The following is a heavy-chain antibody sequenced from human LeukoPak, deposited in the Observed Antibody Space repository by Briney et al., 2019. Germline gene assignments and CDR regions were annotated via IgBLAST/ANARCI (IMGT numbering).Heavy chain of an antibody. Sequence: GGSLRLSCAVSGFTFSSYGMHWVRQAPGKGLEWVAFIRYDGSNKYYADSVKGRFTISRDNSKNTLYLQMNSLRAEDTAVYYCAKDGGGQLLYSPTFDYWGQGTLVTVSS. D-gene: IGHD2-2*02. CDR2: IRYDGSNK. CDR1: GFTFSSYG. CDR3: AKDGGGQLLYSPTFDY. J-gene: IGHJ4*02. V-gene: IGHV3-30*02.